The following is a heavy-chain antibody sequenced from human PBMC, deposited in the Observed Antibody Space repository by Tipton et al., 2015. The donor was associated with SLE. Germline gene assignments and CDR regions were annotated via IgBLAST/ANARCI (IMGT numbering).Heavy chain of an antibody. CDR2: ISSSSSTI. CDR3: ARDLLGSSSWYLDY. CDR1: GFTFSSYS. Sequence: SLRLSCAASGFTFSSYSMNWVRQAPGKGLEWVSYISSSSSTIYYADSVKGRFTISRDNAKNSLYLQMNSLRAEDTAVYYCARDLLGSSSWYLDYWGQGTLVTVSS. D-gene: IGHD6-13*01. J-gene: IGHJ4*02. V-gene: IGHV3-48*01.